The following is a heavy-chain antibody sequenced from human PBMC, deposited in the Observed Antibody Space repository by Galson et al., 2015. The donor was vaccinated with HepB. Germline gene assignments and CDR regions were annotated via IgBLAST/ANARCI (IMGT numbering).Heavy chain of an antibody. Sequence: CAISGDSVSSNSVVWSWIRQSPSSGLEWLGRTYYRSKWYNDYAVSVKSRITINPDTSKNQFSLQLNSVTPEDTAVYYCARGGATIGLDIWGQGTMVTVSS. J-gene: IGHJ3*02. CDR2: TYYRSKWYN. CDR1: GDSVSSNSVV. CDR3: ARGGATIGLDI. D-gene: IGHD5-12*01. V-gene: IGHV6-1*01.